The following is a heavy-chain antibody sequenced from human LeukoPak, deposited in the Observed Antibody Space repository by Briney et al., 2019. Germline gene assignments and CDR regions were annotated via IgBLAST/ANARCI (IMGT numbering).Heavy chain of an antibody. J-gene: IGHJ4*02. Sequence: SETLSLTCTVSGGSISSYYWSWIRQPPGRGLEWIGNIYYSGSTNYNPSLKSRVTISVDTSKNQFSLKLSSVTAADTAVYYCARGPRVEMATVFFDYWGQGTLVTVSS. CDR3: ARGPRVEMATVFFDY. V-gene: IGHV4-59*01. CDR1: GGSISSYY. CDR2: IYYSGST. D-gene: IGHD5-24*01.